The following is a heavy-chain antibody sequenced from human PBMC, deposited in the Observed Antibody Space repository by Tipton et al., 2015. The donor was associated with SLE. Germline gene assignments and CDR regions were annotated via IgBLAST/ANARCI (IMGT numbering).Heavy chain of an antibody. D-gene: IGHD3-3*01. CDR3: AKDRIFGVVLGFDI. Sequence: SLRLSCAASGFTFSSCAMSWVRQAPGKGLEWVSVIYSGGSSTYYADSVKGRFTISRDNSKNTLYLQMNSLRAEDTAVYYCAKDRIFGVVLGFDIWGQGTMVTVSS. V-gene: IGHV3-23*03. CDR2: IYSGGSST. J-gene: IGHJ3*02. CDR1: GFTFSSCA.